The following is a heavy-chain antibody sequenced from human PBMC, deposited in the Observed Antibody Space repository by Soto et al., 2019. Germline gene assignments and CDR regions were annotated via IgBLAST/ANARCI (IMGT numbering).Heavy chain of an antibody. D-gene: IGHD6-19*01. CDR2: IRSKAYGGTT. V-gene: IGHV3-49*01. Sequence: GGSLRLSCTASGFTFGDYAMSWFRQAPGKGLEWVGFIRSKAYGGTTEYTASVKGRFTISRDDSKSIAYLQMNSLKTEDTAVYYCTRGAREQWLVTFPLGWGQGTLVTVSS. J-gene: IGHJ4*02. CDR3: TRGAREQWLVTFPLG. CDR1: GFTFGDYA.